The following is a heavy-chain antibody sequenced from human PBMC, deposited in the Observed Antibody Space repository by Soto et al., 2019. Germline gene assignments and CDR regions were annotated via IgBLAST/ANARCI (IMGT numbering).Heavy chain of an antibody. D-gene: IGHD3-22*01. CDR1: GGSISGRNW. CDR3: TRLIYDSRLNYFYFDL. CDR2: VFHSGDT. J-gene: IGHJ4*02. V-gene: IGHV4-4*02. Sequence: QVHLQESGPGLVKPSGTLSLTCVVSGGSISGRNWWSWVRQAPGKGLEWIGEVFHSGDTTYSPSLRSRVTISVGKSKNQLSLHLISATAADTAVYYCTRLIYDSRLNYFYFDLWGQGALVTVSS.